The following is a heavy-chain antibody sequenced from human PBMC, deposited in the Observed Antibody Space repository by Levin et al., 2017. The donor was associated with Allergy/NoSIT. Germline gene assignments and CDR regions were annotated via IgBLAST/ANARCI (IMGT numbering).Heavy chain of an antibody. D-gene: IGHD6-13*01. CDR1: GFTFDDYA. CDR2: ISWNSGSI. V-gene: IGHV3-9*01. J-gene: IGHJ5*02. CDR3: AKDIFGIAGFDP. Sequence: GGSLRLSCAASGFTFDDYAMHWVRQAPGKGLEWVSGISWNSGSIGYADSVKGRFTISRDNAKNSLYLQMNSLRAEDTALYYCAKDIFGIAGFDPWGQGTLVTVSS.